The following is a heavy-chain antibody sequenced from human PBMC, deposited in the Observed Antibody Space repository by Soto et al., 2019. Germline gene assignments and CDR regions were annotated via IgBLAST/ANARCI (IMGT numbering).Heavy chain of an antibody. CDR3: ARALGIPNWFDP. V-gene: IGHV4-31*03. CDR1: VGSISSGGYY. D-gene: IGHD7-27*01. Sequence: TLSVNCTVSVGSISSGGYYWSWILQHPGKGLEWIGYIYYSGSTYYNPSLKSRVTISVDTSKNQFSLKLSSVTAADTAVYYCARALGIPNWFDPWGQGTLVTVSS. J-gene: IGHJ5*02. CDR2: IYYSGST.